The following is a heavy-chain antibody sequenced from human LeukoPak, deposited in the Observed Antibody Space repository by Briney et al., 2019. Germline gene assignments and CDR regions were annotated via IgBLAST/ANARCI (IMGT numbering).Heavy chain of an antibody. CDR2: ISYDGSNK. V-gene: IGHV3-30*18. J-gene: IGHJ4*02. D-gene: IGHD3-3*01. CDR1: GFTFSSYG. Sequence: GGSLRLSCAASGFTFSSYGMHWVRQAPGKGLEWVAVISYDGSNKYYADSVKGRFTISRDNSKNTLYLQMNSLRAEDTAVYYCAKPLRVLDCLLSPFDYWGQGTLVTVSS. CDR3: AKPLRVLDCLLSPFDY.